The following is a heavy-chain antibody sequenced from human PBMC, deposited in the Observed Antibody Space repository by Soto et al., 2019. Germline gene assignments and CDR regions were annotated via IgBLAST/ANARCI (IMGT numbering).Heavy chain of an antibody. CDR3: AAADGYYHAMQHGYTYYGMDV. V-gene: IGHV1-58*01. D-gene: IGHD6-25*01. CDR1: GLSFSSSA. Sequence: SVQVSCKASGLSFSSSALQWVRQARGQGVVWIGWIVGSRGNTNYAQKFQERVTITRDMPTSTADMELSSQISENTAVYYYAAADGYYHAMQHGYTYYGMDVWGQGTTVTVSS. CDR2: IVGSRGNT. J-gene: IGHJ6*02.